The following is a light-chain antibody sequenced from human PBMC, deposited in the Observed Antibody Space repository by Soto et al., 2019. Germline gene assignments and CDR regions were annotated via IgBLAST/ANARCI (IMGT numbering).Light chain of an antibody. V-gene: IGKV3-15*01. CDR2: GAS. Sequence: EIVMTQSPATLSVSPGERATLFCRASQSINSNLAWNQQMPDQAPRLLIYGASTRATGIPARFDGSGAGKEFTLTVSSLQSDDSAVYYCQHYETWPPMFTVGAGNKVDVK. CDR1: QSINSN. CDR3: QHYETWPPMFT. J-gene: IGKJ3*01.